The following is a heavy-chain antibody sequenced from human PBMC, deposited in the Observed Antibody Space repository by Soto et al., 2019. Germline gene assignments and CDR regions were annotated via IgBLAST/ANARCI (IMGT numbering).Heavy chain of an antibody. CDR3: ARDGPHITIFGYGDH. CDR2: IHYSGST. V-gene: IGHV4-59*01. CDR1: SGSISSYY. Sequence: SETLSLTCTISSGSISSYYWNWIRQPPGKGLEWIGNIHYSGSTNYNPSLKSRVTISVDTSKNQFSLKLRSVTAADTAVYYCARDGPHITIFGYGDHWGQGNLVTVSS. J-gene: IGHJ4*02. D-gene: IGHD3-3*01.